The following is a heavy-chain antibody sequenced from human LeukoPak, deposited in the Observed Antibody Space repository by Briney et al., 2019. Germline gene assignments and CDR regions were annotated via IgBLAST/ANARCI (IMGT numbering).Heavy chain of an antibody. CDR2: IYYSGST. V-gene: IGHV4-59*12. J-gene: IGHJ4*02. Sequence: PSETLSLTCTVSGDSISIYYWSWIRQPPGKGLEWIGYIYYSGSTYYNPSLKSRVTISVDTSKNQFSLKLSSVTAADTAVYYCARSKDYGDYAPFDYWGQGTLVTVSS. D-gene: IGHD4-17*01. CDR3: ARSKDYGDYAPFDY. CDR1: GDSISIYY.